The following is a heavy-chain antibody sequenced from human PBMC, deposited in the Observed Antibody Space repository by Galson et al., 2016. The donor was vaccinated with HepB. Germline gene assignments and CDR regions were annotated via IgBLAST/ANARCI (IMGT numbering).Heavy chain of an antibody. V-gene: IGHV3-23*01. CDR1: TFTFSNYG. CDR3: AKIFCISSSRSYGMDV. Sequence: SLRLSCAASTFTFSNYGMRWVRQAPGQGLEWVSSITSSGGSTYYADSVKGRFTISRDNSKNTLYLQMNSLRAEDTAVYYCAKIFCISSSRSYGMDVWGQGTTVTVSS. J-gene: IGHJ6*02. D-gene: IGHD6-6*01. CDR2: ITSSGGST.